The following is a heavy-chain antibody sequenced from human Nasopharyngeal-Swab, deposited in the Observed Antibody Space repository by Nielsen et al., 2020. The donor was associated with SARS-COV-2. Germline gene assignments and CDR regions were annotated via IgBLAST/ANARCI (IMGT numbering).Heavy chain of an antibody. CDR1: GFTSSSYW. CDR3: ARAYYFDS. J-gene: IGHJ4*02. Sequence: GESLKISCAASGFTSSSYWMHWVRQAPGKGLVWVARIKSDGSSTSYADSVKGRFTISRDNAKNTLYLQMNSLRAEDTAVYYCARAYYFDSWGQGTLVTVSS. V-gene: IGHV3-74*01. CDR2: IKSDGSST.